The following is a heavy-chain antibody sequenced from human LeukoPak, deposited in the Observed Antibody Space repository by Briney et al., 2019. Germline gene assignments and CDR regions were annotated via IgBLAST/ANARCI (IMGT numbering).Heavy chain of an antibody. D-gene: IGHD1-26*01. CDR3: ARSYGVGATVY. V-gene: IGHV4-59*08. Sequence: MTSETLSLTCTVSGGSISSYYWSWIRQPPGKGLEWIGYIYYSGSTNYYPSLKSRVTISVDTSKKQFSLKLNSVTAADTAVYYCARSYGVGATVYWGQGTLVTVSS. J-gene: IGHJ4*02. CDR1: GGSISSYY. CDR2: IYYSGST.